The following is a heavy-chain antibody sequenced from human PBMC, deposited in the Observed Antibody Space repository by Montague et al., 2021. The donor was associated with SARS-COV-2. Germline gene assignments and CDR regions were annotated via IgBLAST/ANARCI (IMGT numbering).Heavy chain of an antibody. CDR3: ARIGGGGSCDSRPFDT. CDR1: EFSLSTRGLC. D-gene: IGHD2-15*01. J-gene: IGHJ3*02. Sequence: PELVKPTQTLTLTCTFSEFSLSTRGLCVSGIRQPPGKALEWLARIGWDDDKYYSTYLKTRVTIAKDTSKNQGVLTVTKMYPVHTATYYCARIGGGGSCDSRPFDTWGQGTLVTVSS. CDR2: IGWDDDK. V-gene: IGHV2-70*11.